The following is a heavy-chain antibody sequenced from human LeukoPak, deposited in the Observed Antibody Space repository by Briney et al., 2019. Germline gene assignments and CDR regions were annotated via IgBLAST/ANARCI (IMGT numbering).Heavy chain of an antibody. J-gene: IGHJ4*02. V-gene: IGHV4-39*07. CDR3: ARETGGLLWFGESLDY. D-gene: IGHD3-10*01. Sequence: SETLSLTCTVSGGSISSSSSYWGWIRQPPGKGLEWIGSIYYSGSTYYSPSLKSRVTISVDTSKNQFSLKLSSVTAADTAVYYCARETGGLLWFGESLDYWGQGTLVTVSS. CDR2: IYYSGST. CDR1: GGSISSSSSY.